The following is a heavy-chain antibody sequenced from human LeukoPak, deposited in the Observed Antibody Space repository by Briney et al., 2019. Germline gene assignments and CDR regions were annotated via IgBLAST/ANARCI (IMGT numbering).Heavy chain of an antibody. V-gene: IGHV4-39*01. Sequence: PSETLSLTCTVSGDSISSSTNYWGWIRQPPGKGLEWVGSIYYSGNTYYNPSLKCRVTISVDTSKNQFSLKVSSVTASDTAVYYCARGMGAARNDYWGQGTLVTVSS. CDR2: IYYSGNT. D-gene: IGHD6-6*01. CDR1: GDSISSSTNY. J-gene: IGHJ4*02. CDR3: ARGMGAARNDY.